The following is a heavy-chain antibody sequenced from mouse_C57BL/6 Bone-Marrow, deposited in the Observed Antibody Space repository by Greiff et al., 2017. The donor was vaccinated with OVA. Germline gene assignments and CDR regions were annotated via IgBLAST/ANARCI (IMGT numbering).Heavy chain of an antibody. CDR3: ARWGHYYGSSYQYFDV. CDR2: IDPSDSYT. V-gene: IGHV1-59*01. J-gene: IGHJ1*03. Sequence: QVQLQQPGAELVRPGTSVKLSCKASGYTFTSYWMHWVKQRPGQGLEWIGVIDPSDSYTNYNQKFKGKATLTVDTSSSTAYMQLSSLTSEDSAVYYCARWGHYYGSSYQYFDVWGTGTTVTVSS. D-gene: IGHD1-1*01. CDR1: GYTFTSYW.